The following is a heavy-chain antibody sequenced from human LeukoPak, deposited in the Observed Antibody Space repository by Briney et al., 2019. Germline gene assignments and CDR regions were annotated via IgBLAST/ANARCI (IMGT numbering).Heavy chain of an antibody. Sequence: GGSLRLSCAASGFTFSSYGMHWVRQAPGKGLEWVAVIWYDGSNKYYADSVKGRFTISRDNSKNTLYLQMNSLRAEDTAVYYCARDPGHYGSESYYNTRDYYYYGMDVWGQGTTVTVSS. D-gene: IGHD3-10*01. CDR1: GFTFSSYG. J-gene: IGHJ6*02. CDR2: IWYDGSNK. CDR3: ARDPGHYGSESYYNTRDYYYYGMDV. V-gene: IGHV3-33*01.